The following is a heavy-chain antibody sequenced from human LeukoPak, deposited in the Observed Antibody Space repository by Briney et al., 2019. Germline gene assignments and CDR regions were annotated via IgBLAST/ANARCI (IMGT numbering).Heavy chain of an antibody. V-gene: IGHV4-4*07. CDR2: ISTSGST. CDR3: ARHAWYYPSDP. CDR1: GGSISSYY. Sequence: SETLSLTCTVSGGSISSYYWSWIRQPAGKGLESIGHISTSGSTNYNPSLKSRVTMSVDTSKNQFSLKLSSVTAADTAVYYCARHAWYYPSDPWGQGTLVTVSS. D-gene: IGHD2/OR15-2a*01. J-gene: IGHJ5*02.